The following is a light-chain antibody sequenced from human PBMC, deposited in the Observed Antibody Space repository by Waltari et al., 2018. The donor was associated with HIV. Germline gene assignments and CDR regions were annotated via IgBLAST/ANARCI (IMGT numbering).Light chain of an antibody. Sequence: QSALTQPTSAAGSPEQSVTLSCPGTRSDVGAYNVVSWYQQRPGQAPKPIIFEVNKRPSGVPDRFSGSKSVNTASLTVSGLQAEDEADYYCSSFAGTNSHVVFGGGTKLTVL. V-gene: IGLV2-8*01. J-gene: IGLJ2*01. CDR3: SSFAGTNSHVV. CDR2: EVN. CDR1: RSDVGAYNV.